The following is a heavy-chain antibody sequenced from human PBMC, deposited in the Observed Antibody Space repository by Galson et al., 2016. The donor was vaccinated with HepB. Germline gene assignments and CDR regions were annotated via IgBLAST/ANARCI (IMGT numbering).Heavy chain of an antibody. J-gene: IGHJ4*03. V-gene: IGHV3-23*01. CDR1: GFTFSDYA. CDR3: ARADYGDYVAFFDY. Sequence: SLRLSCAVSGFTFSDYAMSWVRQAPGKGLEWVSAISSNGATTYHADSVKGRFTISRDNPKSTLYLQMNSLRVEDTAVYYCARADYGDYVAFFDYWGQGTTVTVSS. D-gene: IGHD4-17*01. CDR2: ISSNGATT.